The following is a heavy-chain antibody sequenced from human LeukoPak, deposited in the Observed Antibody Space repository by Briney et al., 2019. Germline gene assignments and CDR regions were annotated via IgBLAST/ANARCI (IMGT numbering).Heavy chain of an antibody. CDR3: ARYSGWYSSVPIDY. V-gene: IGHV4-30-4*08. D-gene: IGHD6-19*01. CDR2: IYYSGST. Sequence: PSQTLSLTCTVSGGSISSGSNYWSWIRQPPGKGLGWIGYIYYSGSTYYNPSLKSRVTISVDTSKNQFSLKLSSVTAADTAVYYCARYSGWYSSVPIDYWGQGTLVTVSS. J-gene: IGHJ4*02. CDR1: GGSISSGSNY.